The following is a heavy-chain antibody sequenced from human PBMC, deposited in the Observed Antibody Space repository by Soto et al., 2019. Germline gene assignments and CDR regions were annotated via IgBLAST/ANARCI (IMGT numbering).Heavy chain of an antibody. CDR3: AGVSSWLQLDY. CDR1: GFTVSSNY. V-gene: IGHV3-53*01. Sequence: GGSLRLSCAASGFTVSSNYMTWVRQAPGKGLEWVLLIYSGGSTHYVDPMKGRLTISRDDTKNTLYLQRHSLRAVDTSVYYCAGVSSWLQLDYWGQGTLVTVSS. J-gene: IGHJ4*02. CDR2: IYSGGST. D-gene: IGHD5-12*01.